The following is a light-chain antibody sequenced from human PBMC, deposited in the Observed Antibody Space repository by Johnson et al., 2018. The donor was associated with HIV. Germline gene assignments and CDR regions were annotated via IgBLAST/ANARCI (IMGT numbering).Light chain of an antibody. CDR3: GTWDNSLNTGAV. Sequence: QSVLTQPPSVSAAPGQKVTISCSGSTSNIENNYVSWYQQLPGRAPKLLIYENNKRPSGIPDRFSGSKSGPSSTLGITGLQTGDEADYYCGTWDNSLNTGAVFGPGTKVTVL. J-gene: IGLJ1*01. CDR1: TSNIENNY. CDR2: ENN. V-gene: IGLV1-51*02.